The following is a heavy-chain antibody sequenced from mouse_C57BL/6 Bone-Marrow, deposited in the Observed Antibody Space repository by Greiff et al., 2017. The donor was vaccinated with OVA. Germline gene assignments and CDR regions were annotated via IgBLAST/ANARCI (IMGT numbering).Heavy chain of an antibody. D-gene: IGHD1-2*01. CDR3: ARLRRKSYWYFDV. CDR2: IYPGDGDT. J-gene: IGHJ1*03. Sequence: QVQLQQSGPELVKPGASVKISCKASGYAFSSSWMNWVKQRPGKGLEWIGRIYPGDGDTNYNGKFKGKATLTADKSSSTAYMQLSSLTSEDSAVYFCARLRRKSYWYFDVWGTGTTVTVSS. V-gene: IGHV1-82*01. CDR1: GYAFSSSW.